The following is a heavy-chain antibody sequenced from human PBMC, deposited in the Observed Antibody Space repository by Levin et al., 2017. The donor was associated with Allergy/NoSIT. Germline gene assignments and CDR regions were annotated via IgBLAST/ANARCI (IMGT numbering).Heavy chain of an antibody. Sequence: GASVKVSCKSSGGTFSSYGFNWVRQAPGQGLEWMGKIIPIFGTANYAQKFQGRVMISADESTSTVYLELSSLRSEDTAVYYCARGRRTYDFGSGTFVLDYWGRGTLVTVSS. D-gene: IGHD3-10*01. J-gene: IGHJ4*02. CDR1: GGTFSSYG. CDR3: ARGRRTYDFGSGTFVLDY. V-gene: IGHV1-69*13. CDR2: IIPIFGTA.